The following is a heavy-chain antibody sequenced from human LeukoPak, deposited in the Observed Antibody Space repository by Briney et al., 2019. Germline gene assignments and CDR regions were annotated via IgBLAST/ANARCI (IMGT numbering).Heavy chain of an antibody. D-gene: IGHD1-1*01. V-gene: IGHV3-21*01. CDR3: ARALTTLTYEGY. J-gene: IGHJ4*02. CDR2: ISGSNSYI. CDR1: GFTFSSYT. Sequence: GGSLRLSCAASGFTFSSYTMHWIRQAQGKGLEWVSSISGSNSYIFYADSVKGRFTVSRDNAKDSLYLQMNSLRAEDTAVDYCARALTTLTYEGYWGQGTLVTVSS.